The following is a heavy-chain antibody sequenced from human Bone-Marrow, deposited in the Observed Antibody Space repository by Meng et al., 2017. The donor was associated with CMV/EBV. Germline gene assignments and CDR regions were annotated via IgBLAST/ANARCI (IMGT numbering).Heavy chain of an antibody. Sequence: GGSLRLSCAASGFSFNNYAMTWVRQTPGKGLEWVSSVSGSGGSTYYADSVKGRFTISRDNSRNTVFVQMNSLRAEDTAVYYCAKKLEYYDSSGSFDYWGQGTLVTVSS. D-gene: IGHD3-22*01. CDR1: GFSFNNYA. CDR2: VSGSGGST. CDR3: AKKLEYYDSSGSFDY. J-gene: IGHJ4*02. V-gene: IGHV3-23*01.